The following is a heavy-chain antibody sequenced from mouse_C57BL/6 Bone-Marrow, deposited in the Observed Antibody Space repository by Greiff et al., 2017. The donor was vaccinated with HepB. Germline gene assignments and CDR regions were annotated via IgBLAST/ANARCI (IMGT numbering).Heavy chain of an antibody. Sequence: EVQLQQSGAELVRPGASVKLSCTASGFNIKDDYMHWVKQRPEQGLEWIGWIDPENGDTEYASKFQGKATITADTSSNTAYLQLSSLTSEDTAVYYCTRLLRYGYWGQGTTLTVSS. V-gene: IGHV14-4*01. J-gene: IGHJ2*01. CDR3: TRLLRYGY. CDR2: IDPENGDT. CDR1: GFNIKDDY. D-gene: IGHD1-1*01.